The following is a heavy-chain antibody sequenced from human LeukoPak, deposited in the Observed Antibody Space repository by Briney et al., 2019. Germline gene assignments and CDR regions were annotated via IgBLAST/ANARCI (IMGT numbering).Heavy chain of an antibody. CDR3: ASYREPRRFDY. Sequence: SETLSLTCTVSGGSISSYYWSWIRQPPGKGLEWIGYIYYSGRTNYNPSLKSRVTISVDTSKNQFSLKLSSVTAADTAVYYCASYREPRRFDYWGQGTLVTVSS. CDR2: IYYSGRT. V-gene: IGHV4-59*01. D-gene: IGHD1-26*01. J-gene: IGHJ4*02. CDR1: GGSISSYY.